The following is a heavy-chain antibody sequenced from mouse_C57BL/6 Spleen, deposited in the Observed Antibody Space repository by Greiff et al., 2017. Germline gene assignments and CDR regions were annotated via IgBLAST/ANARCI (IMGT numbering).Heavy chain of an antibody. J-gene: IGHJ1*03. CDR2: IYPGSGNT. CDR3: AKFRAGLDGYFDV. CDR1: GYSFTSSY. V-gene: IGHV1-66*01. D-gene: IGHD2-4*01. Sequence: VQLQESGPELVRPGASVKISCTASGYSFTSSYIHWVKQRPGQGLEWIGWIYPGSGNTKYTEKFKGKATLTADTSSSTAYLQLSSLTSEDSAVYYCAKFRAGLDGYFDVWGKGTMVTVSA.